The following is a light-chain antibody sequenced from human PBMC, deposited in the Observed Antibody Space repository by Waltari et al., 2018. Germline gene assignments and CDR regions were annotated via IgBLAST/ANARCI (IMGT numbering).Light chain of an antibody. Sequence: QSALTQPPSASGSPGQSVTISCTGTSSDVGGYNYVSWYQQHPGKAPKLMIYEVNKRPSGVPDRFSGSKSGNTASLTVSGLQAEDEADYYGSSYAGSNNFWVFGGGTKLTVL. CDR2: EVN. J-gene: IGLJ3*02. CDR1: SSDVGGYNY. CDR3: SSYAGSNNFWV. V-gene: IGLV2-8*01.